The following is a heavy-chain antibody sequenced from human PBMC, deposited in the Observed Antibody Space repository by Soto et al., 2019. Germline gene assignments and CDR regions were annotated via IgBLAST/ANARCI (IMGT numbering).Heavy chain of an antibody. V-gene: IGHV4-39*01. J-gene: IGHJ4*02. D-gene: IGHD3-22*01. CDR1: GDSITSSNKY. CDR3: ARRSYDNSGSYYVDY. Sequence: QLHLQESGPGLVKPSETLSLTCTVSGDSITSSNKYWGWARQPPGKGLEWIGSTYYRGSAYYSPSHKSRVTISRDSSENQLSLKLSSVTAADTAVYYCARRSYDNSGSYYVDYWGQGTLVTVSS. CDR2: TYYRGSA.